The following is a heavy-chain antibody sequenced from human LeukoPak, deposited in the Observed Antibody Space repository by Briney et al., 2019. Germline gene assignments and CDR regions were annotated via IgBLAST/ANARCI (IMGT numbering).Heavy chain of an antibody. CDR3: ARGERYCSGGSCAALGDAFDI. J-gene: IGHJ3*02. Sequence: GGSLRLSCAASGFTFADYSMNWVRQAPGKGLEWVSSICSSSTYIFYADSVKGRFTISRDNARNSLFLQMNSLRAEDTAVYYCARGERYCSGGSCAALGDAFDIWGQGTMVTVSS. CDR2: ICSSSTYI. V-gene: IGHV3-21*01. D-gene: IGHD2-15*01. CDR1: GFTFADYS.